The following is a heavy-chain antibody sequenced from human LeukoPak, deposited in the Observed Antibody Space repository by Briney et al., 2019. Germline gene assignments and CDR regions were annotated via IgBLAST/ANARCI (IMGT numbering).Heavy chain of an antibody. CDR2: MNPNSGNT. V-gene: IGHV1-8*02. D-gene: IGHD4-17*01. Sequence: ASVKVSCKASGDTFTSHDNNWGRHAPPRRGEWRIWMNPNSGNTSYPQQFEGSVPSTKNISISTAYLELSSLKSEDKAVYYCARLVNQFNYGTGRFDNWGQGTLVTLSS. CDR3: ARLVNQFNYGTGRFDN. CDR1: GDTFTSHD. J-gene: IGHJ4*02.